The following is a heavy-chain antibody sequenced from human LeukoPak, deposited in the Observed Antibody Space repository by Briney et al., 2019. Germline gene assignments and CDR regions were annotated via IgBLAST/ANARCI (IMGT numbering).Heavy chain of an antibody. V-gene: IGHV3-23*01. J-gene: IGHJ3*02. CDR3: AKDGGYSSSSDAFDI. CDR2: ISGSGGST. D-gene: IGHD6-6*01. Sequence: PGGSLGLSCAASGSTFSSYAMSWVRQAPGKGLEWVSAISGSGGSTYYADSVKGRFTISRDNSKNTLYLQMNSLRAEDTAVYYCAKDGGYSSSSDAFDIWGQGTMVTVSS. CDR1: GSTFSSYA.